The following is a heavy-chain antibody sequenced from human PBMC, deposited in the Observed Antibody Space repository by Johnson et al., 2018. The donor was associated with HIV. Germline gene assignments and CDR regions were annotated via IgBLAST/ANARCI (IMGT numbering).Heavy chain of an antibody. CDR2: VYSDGNT. V-gene: IGHV3-NL1*01. Sequence: QVQLVESGGGVVQPGRSLRLSCAASGFTFSSYAMHWVRQAPGKGLEWVSVVYSDGNTYYADSVKGRFTISRDNAKKSMYLQMNSLRAEDTAVYYCAREVHYDSSDYYERYAFDIWGQGTMVTVSS. CDR1: GFTFSSYA. CDR3: AREVHYDSSDYYERYAFDI. J-gene: IGHJ3*02. D-gene: IGHD3-22*01.